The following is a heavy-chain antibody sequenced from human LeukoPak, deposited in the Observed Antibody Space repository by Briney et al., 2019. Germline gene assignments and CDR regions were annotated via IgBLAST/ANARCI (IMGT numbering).Heavy chain of an antibody. CDR1: GGSFSGYY. CDR3: ARGYARWDY. J-gene: IGHJ4*02. V-gene: IGHV4-34*01. Sequence: PSETPSLTCAVYGGSFSGYYWSWIRQPPGKGLEWIGEINHSGSTNYNPSLKSRVTISVDTSKNQFSLKLSSVTAADTAVYYCARGYARWDYWGRGTLVTVSS. D-gene: IGHD2-2*01. CDR2: INHSGST.